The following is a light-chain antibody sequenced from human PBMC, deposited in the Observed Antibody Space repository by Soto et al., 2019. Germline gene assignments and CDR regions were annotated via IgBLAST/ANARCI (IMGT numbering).Light chain of an antibody. Sequence: DIQMTRCPSPLPACGGDGVSTTSWPSQSISTWLAWYQQKPGKAPKLLIYDASTLESGVPSRFSGSGSGTEFTLTISSLQPDDFATYYCEQYSIYWKTFGQGTKVDIK. V-gene: IGKV1-5*01. CDR2: DAS. CDR3: EQYSIYWKT. J-gene: IGKJ2*01. CDR1: QSISTW.